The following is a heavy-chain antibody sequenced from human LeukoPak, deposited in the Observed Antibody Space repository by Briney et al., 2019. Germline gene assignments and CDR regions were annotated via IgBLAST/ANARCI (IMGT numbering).Heavy chain of an antibody. D-gene: IGHD6-19*01. J-gene: IGHJ4*02. V-gene: IGHV4-59*01. CDR2: IYYSGST. Sequence: SETLSLTCTVSGGSISSYYWSWIRQPPGKGLEWIGYIYYSGSTNYNPSVKSRVTISVDTSKNQFSLKLSSVTAADTAVYYCARDGDGSGWSDYWGQGTLVTVSS. CDR3: ARDGDGSGWSDY. CDR1: GGSISSYY.